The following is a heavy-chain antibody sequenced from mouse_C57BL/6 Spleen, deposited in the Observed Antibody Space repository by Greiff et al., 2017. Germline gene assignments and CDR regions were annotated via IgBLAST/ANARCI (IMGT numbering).Heavy chain of an antibody. Sequence: VQLHQSGPELVKPGASVTISCKASGYAFSSSWMNWVKQRPGKGLEWIGRIYPGDGDTNYNGKFKGKATLTADKSSSTAYMQLSSLTSEDSAVYFCARGYYGSGLDYWGQGTTLTVSS. CDR1: GYAFSSSW. D-gene: IGHD1-1*01. CDR2: IYPGDGDT. V-gene: IGHV1-82*01. J-gene: IGHJ2*01. CDR3: ARGYYGSGLDY.